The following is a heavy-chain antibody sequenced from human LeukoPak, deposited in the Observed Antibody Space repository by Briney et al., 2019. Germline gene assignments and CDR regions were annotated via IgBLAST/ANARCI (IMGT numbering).Heavy chain of an antibody. CDR3: AKVGWLRNYFDY. V-gene: IGHV3-30*02. J-gene: IGHJ4*02. Sequence: GGSLRLSCAASGFTFSSYGMHWVRQAPGKGLEWVAFIRYDGSNKYYADSVKGRFTISRDNSKNTLYPQMNSLRAEDTAVYYCAKVGWLRNYFDYWGQGTLVTVSS. CDR2: IRYDGSNK. D-gene: IGHD5-12*01. CDR1: GFTFSSYG.